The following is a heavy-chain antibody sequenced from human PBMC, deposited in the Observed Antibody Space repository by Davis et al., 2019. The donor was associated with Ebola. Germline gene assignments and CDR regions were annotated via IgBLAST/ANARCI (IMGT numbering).Heavy chain of an antibody. J-gene: IGHJ4*02. CDR1: GFTFSSHW. D-gene: IGHD1-1*01. CDR2: IKQDGSAK. Sequence: GESLKISCVASGFTFSSHWMTWVRQAPGKGLEWVANIKQDGSAKPYVGSVKGRFTISRDNTKNSLYLQMDSLRAEDTAVYYCTRHINWAFDYWGQGTLVTVSS. CDR3: TRHINWAFDY. V-gene: IGHV3-7*01.